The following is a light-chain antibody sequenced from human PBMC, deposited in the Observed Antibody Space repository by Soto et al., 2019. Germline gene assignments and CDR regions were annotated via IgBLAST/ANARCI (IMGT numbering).Light chain of an antibody. CDR2: AAS. J-gene: IGKJ2*01. CDR1: QSISSY. Sequence: DIQMTQSPSSLSASVGDRVTITCRASQSISSYLNWYQQKPGKAPKLLIYAASSLQSGVPSRFSGSGSGTDFTLTISSLHPEHFATYYCQQSYSTPYTFGQGTMLEI. V-gene: IGKV1-39*01. CDR3: QQSYSTPYT.